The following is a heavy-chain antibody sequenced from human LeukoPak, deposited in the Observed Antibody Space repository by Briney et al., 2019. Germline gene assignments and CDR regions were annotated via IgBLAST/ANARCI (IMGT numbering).Heavy chain of an antibody. CDR2: INHSGST. CDR1: GGSFSGYY. Sequence: SETLSLTCAVYGGSFSGYYWSWIRQPPGKGLEWIGEINHSGSTNYNPSLKSRVTISVDTSKNQFSLKLSSVTAADTAVYYCAKRGYSYGLSGWYNWFDPWGQGTLVTVSS. V-gene: IGHV4-34*01. D-gene: IGHD5-18*01. J-gene: IGHJ5*02. CDR3: AKRGYSYGLSGWYNWFDP.